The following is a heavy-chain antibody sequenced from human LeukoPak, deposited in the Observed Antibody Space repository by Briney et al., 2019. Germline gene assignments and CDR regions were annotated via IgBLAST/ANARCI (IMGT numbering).Heavy chain of an antibody. CDR3: VSPKTNGWFDS. CDR1: GGSFSGYY. Sequence: SETLSLTCAVYGGSFSGYYWSWIRQPPGKGLEWIGEINHSGSTNYNPSLKSRVTISVDTSKNQFSLKLSSVTAADTAVYYCVSPKTNGWFDSWGQGSLVTVSS. V-gene: IGHV4-34*01. J-gene: IGHJ5*01. D-gene: IGHD2-8*01. CDR2: INHSGST.